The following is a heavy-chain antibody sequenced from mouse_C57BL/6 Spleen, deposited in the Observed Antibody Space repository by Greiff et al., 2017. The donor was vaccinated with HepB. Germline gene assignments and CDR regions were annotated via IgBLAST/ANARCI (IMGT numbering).Heavy chain of an antibody. CDR3: ARGITTVVAHWYFDV. J-gene: IGHJ1*03. CDR2: IYPRSGNT. CDR1: GYTFTSYG. Sequence: VQLVESGAELARPGASVKLSCKASGYTFTSYGISWVKQRTGQGLEWIGEIYPRSGNTYYNEKFKGKATLTADKSSSTAYMELRSLTSEDSAVYFCARGITTVVAHWYFDVWGTGTTVTVSS. D-gene: IGHD1-1*01. V-gene: IGHV1-81*01.